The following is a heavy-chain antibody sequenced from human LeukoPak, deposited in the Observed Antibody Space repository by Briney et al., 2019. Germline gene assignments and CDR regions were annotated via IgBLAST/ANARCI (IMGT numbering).Heavy chain of an antibody. J-gene: IGHJ4*02. Sequence: GGSLRLSCAASGFTFSSYSMNWVRQAPGKGLEWVSSISSSSSYIYYADSVKGRFTISRDNAKNSLYLQRNSLRAEDTAVYYCARDSRGSYADYWGQGTLVTVSS. CDR2: ISSSSSYI. V-gene: IGHV3-21*01. CDR3: ARDSRGSYADY. D-gene: IGHD1-26*01. CDR1: GFTFSSYS.